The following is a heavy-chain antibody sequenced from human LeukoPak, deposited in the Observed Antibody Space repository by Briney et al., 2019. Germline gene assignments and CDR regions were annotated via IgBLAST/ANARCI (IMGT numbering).Heavy chain of an antibody. Sequence: GGSLRLSCAASAFTFTSYTMNWVRQAPGKGLEWVSAITSSRTYIYYAETVRGRFTVSRDNAKNSVYLQMNSLRAEDTGVYYCARDPTPRYCSGGSCYTHYGMDVWGQGTTVTVSS. J-gene: IGHJ6*02. D-gene: IGHD2-15*01. CDR2: ITSSRTYI. V-gene: IGHV3-21*06. CDR3: ARDPTPRYCSGGSCYTHYGMDV. CDR1: AFTFTSYT.